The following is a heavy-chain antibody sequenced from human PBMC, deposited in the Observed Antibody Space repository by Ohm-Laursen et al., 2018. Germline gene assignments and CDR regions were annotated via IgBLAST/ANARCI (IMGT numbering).Heavy chain of an antibody. V-gene: IGHV3-48*03. CDR2: ISSSGSTI. J-gene: IGHJ4*02. CDR1: GFTFSHYE. CDR3: ARPGLRFLEWGYFDY. Sequence: SLRLSCAASGFTFSHYEMNWVRQAPGKGLEWVSYISSSGSTIYYADSVKGRFTISRDNAKNSLYLQMNSLRAEDTAVYYCARPGLRFLEWGYFDYWGQGTLVTVSS. D-gene: IGHD3-3*01.